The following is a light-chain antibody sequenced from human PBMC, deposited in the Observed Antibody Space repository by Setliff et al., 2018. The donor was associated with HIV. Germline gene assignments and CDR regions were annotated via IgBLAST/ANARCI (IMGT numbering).Light chain of an antibody. CDR2: EVS. J-gene: IGLJ2*01. V-gene: IGLV2-8*01. CDR1: SSDVGGYNY. CDR3: SSYGGSNNVV. Sequence: QSVLTQPPSASGSPGQSVTISCTGTSSDVGGYNYVSWYQQHPGKAPKLMISEVSQRPSGVPDRFSGSKSGNTASLTVSGLQTEDEADYYCSSYGGSNNVVFGGGTKGTVL.